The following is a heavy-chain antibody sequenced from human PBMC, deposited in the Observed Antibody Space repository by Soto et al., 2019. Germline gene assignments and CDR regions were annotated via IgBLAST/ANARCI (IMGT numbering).Heavy chain of an antibody. CDR1: GYTISNYG. V-gene: IGHV1-18*01. D-gene: IGHD2-2*01. Sequence: VASVKVSCKTSGYTISNYGITAVRQAPGQPLEWLGWISLYSDGTNYAQKFQGRVSMTTDTSTTTAYMELRSLRSDDTAVYYCARVVPGAEAWFGPWGQGTLVTSPQ. J-gene: IGHJ5*02. CDR2: ISLYSDGT. CDR3: ARVVPGAEAWFGP.